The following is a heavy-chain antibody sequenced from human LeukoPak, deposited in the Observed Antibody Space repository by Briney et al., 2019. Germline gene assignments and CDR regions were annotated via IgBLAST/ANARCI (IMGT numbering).Heavy chain of an antibody. CDR2: ISGSRSST. Sequence: GGSLRLSCAASGFTFSSYAMSWVRQVPGKGLEWVSVISGSRSSTYYADAVKGRFTISRDNSKNTLYLRMNSLRAEDTAVYYCAKDHPLNYDFWSGYPNPLDYWGQGTLVTVSS. D-gene: IGHD3-3*01. V-gene: IGHV3-23*01. J-gene: IGHJ4*02. CDR3: AKDHPLNYDFWSGYPNPLDY. CDR1: GFTFSSYA.